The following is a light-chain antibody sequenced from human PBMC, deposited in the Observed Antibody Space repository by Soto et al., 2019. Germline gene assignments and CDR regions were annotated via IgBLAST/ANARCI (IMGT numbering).Light chain of an antibody. J-gene: IGKJ1*01. CDR2: GAS. V-gene: IGKV3-20*01. Sequence: EIVLTQSPGTLSLSPGERATLSCRASQSVSSNYLAWYQQKPGQAPRLLIYGASSRATGIPDRFSGRGSGTDFTLTISRLEPEDFAVFFCQHYDSPPPTFGQGTKVEIK. CDR1: QSVSSNY. CDR3: QHYDSPPPT.